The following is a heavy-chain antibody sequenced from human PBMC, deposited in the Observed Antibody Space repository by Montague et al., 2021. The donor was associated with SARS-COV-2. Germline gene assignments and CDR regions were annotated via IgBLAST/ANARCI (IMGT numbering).Heavy chain of an antibody. CDR3: ARILATVNAFDI. V-gene: IGHV2-70*11. CDR1: GFSLSISGMC. CDR2: IDWDDDK. D-gene: IGHD4-17*01. J-gene: IGHJ3*02. Sequence: PALVKPTQTLTLTCTFSGFSLSISGMCVSWIRQPPGKALEWLARIDWDDDKYCSTSLKTRLTISKDTSKNQVVLTMTNMDPVDTATYYCARILATVNAFDIWGQGTMVTVSS.